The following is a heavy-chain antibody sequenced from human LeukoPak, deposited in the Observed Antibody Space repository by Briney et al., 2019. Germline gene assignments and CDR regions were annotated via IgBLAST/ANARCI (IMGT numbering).Heavy chain of an antibody. CDR1: GFTFSDYY. V-gene: IGHV3-11*01. CDR3: ARATDIVATIYFDY. J-gene: IGHJ4*02. CDR2: ISSSGSTI. D-gene: IGHD5-12*01. Sequence: PGGSLRLSCAASGFTFSDYYMSWIRQAPGKGLEWVSYISSSGSTIYYADSVKGRFTISRDNAKNSLYLQMNSLRAEDTAVYYCARATDIVATIYFDYWGQGTLVTVSS.